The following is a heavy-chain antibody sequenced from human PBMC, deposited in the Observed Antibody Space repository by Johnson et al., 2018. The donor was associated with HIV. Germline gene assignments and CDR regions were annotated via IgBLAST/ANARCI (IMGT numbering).Heavy chain of an antibody. V-gene: IGHV3-30-3*01. CDR2: ISYDGSNK. CDR1: GFTFSSYA. Sequence: QVQLVESGGGVVQPGRSLRLSCAASGFTFSSYAMHWVRQAPGKGLEWVAVISYDGSNKYYADSVKGRFTISRDNSKNTLYRQMNSLRAEDTAVYYGAREVGATLGYWSGGSCSGAFDIWGQGTMVTVSS. CDR3: AREVGATLGYWSGGSCSGAFDI. J-gene: IGHJ3*02. D-gene: IGHD2-15*01.